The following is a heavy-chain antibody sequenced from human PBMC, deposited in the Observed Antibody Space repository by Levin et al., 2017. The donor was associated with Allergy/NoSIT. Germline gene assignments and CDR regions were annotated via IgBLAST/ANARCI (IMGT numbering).Heavy chain of an antibody. V-gene: IGHV3-30-3*01. CDR1: GFNLRGHA. Sequence: GGSLRLSCEASGFNLRGHAMHWVRQAPGKGLEWVAMIAYDGSGKEYADFLQDRYTISRDNSKNTLFLEMNSLRREDTAVYFCTRVSVSFFGLDVWGQGTTVAVSS. CDR3: TRVSVSFFGLDV. J-gene: IGHJ6*02. CDR2: IAYDGSGK.